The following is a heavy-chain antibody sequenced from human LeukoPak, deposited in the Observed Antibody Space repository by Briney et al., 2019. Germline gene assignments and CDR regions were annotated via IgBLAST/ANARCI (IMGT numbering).Heavy chain of an antibody. D-gene: IGHD5-12*01. CDR2: IYSSGTT. J-gene: IGHJ5*02. CDR3: ASGSSGYDP. Sequence: SETLSLTCTVPGGSISNYYWSWIPPPAEKGLERIGRIYSSGTTIYNPSPKSRVTMSVDTSKNQFSLKLSSVTAADTAVYFCASGSSGYDPWGQGTLVTVSS. V-gene: IGHV4-4*07. CDR1: GGSISNYY.